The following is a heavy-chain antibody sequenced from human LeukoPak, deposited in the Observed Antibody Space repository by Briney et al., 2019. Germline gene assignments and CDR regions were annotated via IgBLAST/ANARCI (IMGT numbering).Heavy chain of an antibody. CDR1: GFTFSDYY. J-gene: IGHJ4*02. V-gene: IGHV3-9*03. Sequence: PGGSLRLSCAASGFTFSDYYMSWFRQAPGKGLEWVSGISWNSGSIGYADSVKGRFTISRDNAKSSLYLQMNSLRAEDMALYYCAKDMAAAGLTFDYWGQGTLVTVSS. CDR3: AKDMAAAGLTFDY. CDR2: ISWNSGSI. D-gene: IGHD6-13*01.